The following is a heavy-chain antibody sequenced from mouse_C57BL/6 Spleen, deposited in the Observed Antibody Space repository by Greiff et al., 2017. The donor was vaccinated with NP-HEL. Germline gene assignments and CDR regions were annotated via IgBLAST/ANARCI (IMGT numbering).Heavy chain of an antibody. Sequence: QVQLQQPGAELVKPGASVKLSCKASGYTFTSYWMHWVKRRPGQGLEWIGMIHPNSGSTNYNEKFKSKATLTVDKSSSTAYMQLSSLTSEDSAVYYCARSGDYAMDYWGQGTSVTVSS. V-gene: IGHV1-64*01. D-gene: IGHD3-2*02. CDR1: GYTFTSYW. J-gene: IGHJ4*01. CDR3: ARSGDYAMDY. CDR2: IHPNSGST.